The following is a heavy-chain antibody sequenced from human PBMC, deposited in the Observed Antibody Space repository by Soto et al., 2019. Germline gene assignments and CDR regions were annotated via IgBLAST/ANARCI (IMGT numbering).Heavy chain of an antibody. Sequence: ASVKVSCKASGYTFTGYYMHWVRQAPGQGLEWMGWINPNSGGTNYAQKFQGWVTMTRDTSISTAYMELSRLRSDDTAVYYCARVCGGSCYSDFFDYWGQGTLVTVSS. CDR1: GYTFTGYY. CDR2: INPNSGGT. J-gene: IGHJ4*02. CDR3: ARVCGGSCYSDFFDY. D-gene: IGHD2-15*01. V-gene: IGHV1-2*04.